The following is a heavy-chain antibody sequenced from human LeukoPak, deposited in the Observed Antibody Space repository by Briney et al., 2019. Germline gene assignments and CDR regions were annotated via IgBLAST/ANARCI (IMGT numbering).Heavy chain of an antibody. Sequence: ASVKVSCKASGYTFTGYYMHWVRQAPGQGLEWTGWINPNSGGTNYAQKFQGRVTMTRDTSISTAYMELSRLRSDDTAVYYCKTIAMPKDYYYYYGMDVWGQGTTVTVSS. CDR1: GYTFTGYY. CDR2: INPNSGGT. J-gene: IGHJ6*02. D-gene: IGHD2-2*01. CDR3: KTIAMPKDYYYYYGMDV. V-gene: IGHV1-2*02.